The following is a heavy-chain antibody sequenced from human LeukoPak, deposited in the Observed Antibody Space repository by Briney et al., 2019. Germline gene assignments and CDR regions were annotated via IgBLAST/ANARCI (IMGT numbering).Heavy chain of an antibody. V-gene: IGHV5-51*01. CDR3: AGHAIAAAGTQEDNWFDP. Sequence: GESLKISCKGSGYSFTSYWIGWVRQMPGKGLEWMGIIYPGDSDTRYSPSFQGQVTISADKSISTAYLQWSSLKASDTAMYYCAGHAIAAAGTQEDNWFDPWGQGTLVTVSS. J-gene: IGHJ5*02. CDR2: IYPGDSDT. CDR1: GYSFTSYW. D-gene: IGHD6-13*01.